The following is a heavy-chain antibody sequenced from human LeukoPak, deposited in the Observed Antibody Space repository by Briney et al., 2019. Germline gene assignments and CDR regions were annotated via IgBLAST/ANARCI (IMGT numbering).Heavy chain of an antibody. V-gene: IGHV4-39*07. CDR1: GGSISSSSYY. D-gene: IGHD6-13*01. CDR3: ARARIAAAPIDY. J-gene: IGHJ4*02. CDR2: IYYSGGT. Sequence: SETLSLTCTVSGGSISSSSYYWGWIRQPPGKGLEWIGSIYYSGGTYYNPSLKSRVTISVDTSKNQFSLKLSSVTAADTAVYYCARARIAAAPIDYWGQGTLVTVSS.